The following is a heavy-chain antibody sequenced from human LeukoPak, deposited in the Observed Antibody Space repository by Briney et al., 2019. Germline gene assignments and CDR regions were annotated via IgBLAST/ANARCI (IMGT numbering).Heavy chain of an antibody. D-gene: IGHD6-19*01. CDR2: INPNSGGT. J-gene: IGHJ4*02. V-gene: IGHV1-2*02. Sequence: ASVKVSCKASGYTFTSYYMHWVRQAPGQGLEWMGWINPNSGGTNYAQKFQGRVTMTRDTSISTAYMELSRLRSDDTAVYYCEFSGVAGTNYFDYWGQGTLVTVSS. CDR3: EFSGVAGTNYFDY. CDR1: GYTFTSYY.